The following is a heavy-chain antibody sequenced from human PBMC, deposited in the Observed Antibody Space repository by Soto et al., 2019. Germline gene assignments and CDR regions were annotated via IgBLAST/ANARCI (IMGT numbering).Heavy chain of an antibody. CDR1: GGSFSGCY. J-gene: IGHJ6*02. D-gene: IGHD6-13*01. CDR3: ARGRPYRRSWYYNYYYGMDV. V-gene: IGHV4-34*01. Sequence: PXGTLSLTCAVYGGSFSGCYWSWIRQPPGKGLEWIGEINHSGSTNYNPSLKSRVTISVDTSKNQFSLKLSSVTAADTAVYYCARGRPYRRSWYYNYYYGMDVWGQGATVTVSS. CDR2: INHSGST.